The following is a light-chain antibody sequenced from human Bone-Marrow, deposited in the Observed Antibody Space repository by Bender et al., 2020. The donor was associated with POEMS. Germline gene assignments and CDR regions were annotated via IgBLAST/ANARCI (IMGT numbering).Light chain of an antibody. Sequence: SYDLTQPPSVSVSPGQTASITCSGDGLPQEYTNWYQQKTGQAPVLVIYKDSERPSGIPDRFSGSKSGNAASLTVSGLQAEDEADYYCSSYALGNKYVFGTGTKVTVL. V-gene: IGLV3-25*02. CDR3: SSYALGNKYV. CDR2: KDS. CDR1: GLPQEY. J-gene: IGLJ1*01.